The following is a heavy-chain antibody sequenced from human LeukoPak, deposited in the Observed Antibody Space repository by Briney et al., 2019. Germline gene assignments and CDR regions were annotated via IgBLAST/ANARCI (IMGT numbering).Heavy chain of an antibody. CDR3: ARDQDYAFDY. Sequence: GGSLRLSCAASGFSFSSYSMNWVRQAPGKGLEWVSSITSSSIYTYYADSMKGRFTISRDNAKNSLYLQMNSLRDEDTAVYYCARDQDYAFDYWGQGTLVTVSS. D-gene: IGHD4-17*01. CDR1: GFSFSSYS. CDR2: ITSSSIYT. J-gene: IGHJ4*02. V-gene: IGHV3-21*01.